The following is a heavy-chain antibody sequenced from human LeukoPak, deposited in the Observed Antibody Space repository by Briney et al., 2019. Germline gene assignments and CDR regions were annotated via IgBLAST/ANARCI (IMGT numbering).Heavy chain of an antibody. CDR3: AREATLEGAFDI. V-gene: IGHV3-30-3*01. J-gene: IGHJ3*02. CDR2: ISYDGSNK. CDR1: GFTLSSYA. Sequence: GGSLRLSCAAAGFTLSSYAMHWVRQAAGKGREWVAVISYDGSNKYYGDSVKGRFTISRDNSKNTLYLQMNSLRAEDTAVYYCAREATLEGAFDIWGQGTMVTVSS.